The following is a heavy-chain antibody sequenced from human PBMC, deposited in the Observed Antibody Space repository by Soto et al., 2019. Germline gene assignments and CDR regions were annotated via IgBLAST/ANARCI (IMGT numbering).Heavy chain of an antibody. V-gene: IGHV1-69*13. CDR1: GGTFSSYA. D-gene: IGHD3-3*01. Sequence: ASVKVSCKASGGTFSSYAISWVRQAPGQGLEWMGGIIPIFGTANYAQKFQGRVTITADESTSTAYMELSSLRSEDTAVYYCASRTDYDFWSGYTENYYYGMDVWGQGTTVTVSS. CDR2: IIPIFGTA. CDR3: ASRTDYDFWSGYTENYYYGMDV. J-gene: IGHJ6*02.